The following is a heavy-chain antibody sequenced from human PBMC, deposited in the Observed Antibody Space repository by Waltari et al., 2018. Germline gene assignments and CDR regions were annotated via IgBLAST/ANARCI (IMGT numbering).Heavy chain of an antibody. J-gene: IGHJ4*02. D-gene: IGHD2-2*01. Sequence: EVLLVESGGGLVQPGWSLRLPGPASGFPFNTSPLNRIRQAPGKGLEWISYISASGAIFYADSVKGRFTISRDDARNSLHLQMNSLRDEDTAVYYCARDRDPYCSSGDCYFDYWGQGTLVTVSS. CDR2: ISASGAI. V-gene: IGHV3-48*02. CDR3: ARDRDPYCSSGDCYFDY. CDR1: GFPFNTSP.